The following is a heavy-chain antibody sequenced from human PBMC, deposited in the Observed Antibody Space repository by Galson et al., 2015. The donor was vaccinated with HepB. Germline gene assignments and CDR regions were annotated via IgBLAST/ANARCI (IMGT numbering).Heavy chain of an antibody. D-gene: IGHD6-6*01. Sequence: LRLSCAASGFTFSRYAMHWVRQAPGKGLEWVAIISYDGSNENYADSVRGRFTISRDNSRDTLCVQMDSLKTENTAVYYCAKRDVAYRSSSGGFDYWGQGTLVTVSS. CDR2: ISYDGSNE. CDR1: GFTFSRYA. CDR3: AKRDVAYRSSSGGFDY. V-gene: IGHV3-30*18. J-gene: IGHJ4*02.